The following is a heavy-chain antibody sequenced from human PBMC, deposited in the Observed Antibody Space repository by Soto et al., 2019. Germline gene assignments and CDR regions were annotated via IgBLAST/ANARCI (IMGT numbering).Heavy chain of an antibody. D-gene: IGHD6-13*01. CDR1: GSTFSNYA. CDR2: MSYDGSST. Sequence: GGSLRLSCAASGSTFSNYAMHWVRQTPGKGLEWVAVMSYDGSSTYYADSVKGRFTISRDNSKNTLYLQMNSLRAEDSAVFYCARGGVAAAGTRRNYFDYWGQGTLVTVSS. J-gene: IGHJ4*02. CDR3: ARGGVAAAGTRRNYFDY. V-gene: IGHV3-30-3*01.